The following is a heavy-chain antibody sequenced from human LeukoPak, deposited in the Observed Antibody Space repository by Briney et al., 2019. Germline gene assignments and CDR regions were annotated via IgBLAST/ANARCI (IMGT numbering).Heavy chain of an antibody. V-gene: IGHV3-7*04. J-gene: IGHJ4*02. Sequence: GGSLRLSCAASGFPLSSYWMAWVRQAPGKGLEWVATITLDGSYSYYVDSVKGRFTVSRDNAKNSLYLQMNSLRVEDTAVFYCTTENWYVFENWGQGSLVTVSS. CDR3: TTENWYVFEN. CDR1: GFPLSSYW. CDR2: ITLDGSYS. D-gene: IGHD1-1*01.